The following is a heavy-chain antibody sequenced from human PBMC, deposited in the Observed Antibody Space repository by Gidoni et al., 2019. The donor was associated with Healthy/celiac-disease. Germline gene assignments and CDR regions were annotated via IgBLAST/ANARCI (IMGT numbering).Heavy chain of an antibody. V-gene: IGHV3-33*01. CDR1: GVTFSSYG. J-gene: IGHJ4*02. D-gene: IGHD6-19*01. CDR3: ARDRSIAVTLFDY. CDR2: IWYDGSNK. Sequence: QVQLVESGGGVVQPGRSLRISCAASGVTFSSYGMHWVRQAPGKGRGWVAVIWYDGSNKYYADSVKDRFTISRDNSKNPLYLQMNSLRAEDTAVYYCARDRSIAVTLFDYWGQGTLVTVSS.